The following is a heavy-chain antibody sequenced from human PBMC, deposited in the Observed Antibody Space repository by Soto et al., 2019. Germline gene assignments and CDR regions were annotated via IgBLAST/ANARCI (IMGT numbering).Heavy chain of an antibody. J-gene: IGHJ4*02. CDR3: ARLGCSGGSCYPDY. D-gene: IGHD2-15*01. CDR1: GGSISSYY. V-gene: IGHV4-59*08. CDR2: IYYSGST. Sequence: PSETLSLTCTVSGGSISSYYWSWIRQPPGKGLEWIGYIYYSGSTNYNPSLKSRVTISVDTSKNQFSLKLSSVTAADTAVYYCARLGCSGGSCYPDYWGQGTLVTVSS.